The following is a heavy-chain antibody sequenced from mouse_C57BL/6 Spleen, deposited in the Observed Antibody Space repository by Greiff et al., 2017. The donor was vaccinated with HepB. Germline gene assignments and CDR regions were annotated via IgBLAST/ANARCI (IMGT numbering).Heavy chain of an antibody. CDR1: GYTFTSYW. V-gene: IGHV1-59*01. Sequence: QVQLQQPGAELVRPGTSVKLSCKASGYTFTSYWMHWVKQRPGQGLEWIGVIDPSDSYTNYNQKFKGKATLTVDTSSSTAYMQLSSLTSEDSAVYYCTKGGYYGSSQRFAYWGQGTLVTVSA. CDR3: TKGGYYGSSQRFAY. J-gene: IGHJ3*01. D-gene: IGHD1-1*01. CDR2: IDPSDSYT.